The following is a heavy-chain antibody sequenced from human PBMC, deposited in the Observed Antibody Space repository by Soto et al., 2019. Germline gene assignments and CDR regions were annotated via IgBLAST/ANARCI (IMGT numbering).Heavy chain of an antibody. CDR3: ARRIYYYDSSGYPQVTPYDAFDI. CDR2: IYPGDSDT. J-gene: IGHJ3*02. Sequence: PGESLKISCKGSGYSFTSYWIGWVRQMPGKGLEWMGIIYPGDSDTRYSPSFQGQVTISADKSISTAYLQWSSLKASDTAVYYCARRIYYYDSSGYPQVTPYDAFDIWGQGTMVTVSS. D-gene: IGHD3-22*01. V-gene: IGHV5-51*01. CDR1: GYSFTSYW.